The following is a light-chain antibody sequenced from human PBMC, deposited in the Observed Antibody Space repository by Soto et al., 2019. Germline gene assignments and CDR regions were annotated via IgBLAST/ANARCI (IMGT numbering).Light chain of an antibody. Sequence: KMSQSPSTLSGSIGDRVTITCRASQAIGTDLGWYHQKPGKAPNLLIYAASSLQTGVPSRFRGSGSGTDFTLTISSLQPEDFATYYCLQDYNYPRTFGQGTKVDIK. CDR3: LQDYNYPRT. CDR2: AAS. V-gene: IGKV1-6*01. J-gene: IGKJ1*01. CDR1: QAIGTD.